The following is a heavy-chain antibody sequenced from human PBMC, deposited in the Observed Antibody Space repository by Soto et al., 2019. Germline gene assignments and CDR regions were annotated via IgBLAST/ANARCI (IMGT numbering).Heavy chain of an antibody. CDR3: AREVVVVAATGGMDV. J-gene: IGHJ6*01. CDR2: ISYDGSNK. Sequence: QVQLVESGGGVVQPGRSLRLSCAASGFTFSSYAMHWVRQAPGKGLEWVAVISYDGSNKYYADSVKGRFTISRDNSKNTLYLQMNSLRAEDTAVYYCAREVVVVAATGGMDVW. V-gene: IGHV3-30-3*01. D-gene: IGHD2-15*01. CDR1: GFTFSSYA.